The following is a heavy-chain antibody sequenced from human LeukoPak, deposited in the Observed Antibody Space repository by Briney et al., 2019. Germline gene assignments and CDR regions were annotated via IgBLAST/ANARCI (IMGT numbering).Heavy chain of an antibody. CDR1: VGTFSSYA. J-gene: IGHJ4*02. CDR3: SRGLTADILTGPLWRHFDY. V-gene: IGHV1-69*13. Sequence: ASVKVSCKASVGTFSSYAISSVRQAPRQGLEWMGGIIPIFGRANYAQKFQGRVTITADESTSTAYMWLSSLIFADTTADYCSRGLTADILTGPLWRHFDYWGQGTLVTVSS. D-gene: IGHD3-9*01. CDR2: IIPIFGRA.